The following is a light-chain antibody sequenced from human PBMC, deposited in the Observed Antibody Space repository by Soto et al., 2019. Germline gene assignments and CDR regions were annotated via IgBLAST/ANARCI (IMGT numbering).Light chain of an antibody. CDR2: AAS. J-gene: IGKJ3*01. CDR3: QQFNSDPFT. Sequence: DIQLTQSPSFLSASVGDRVTITCRASQGITNDLAWYQQKPGKAPKLLIYAASSLQRGVPSTFSGSGFGTEFTLTHSSLQPEDFATYFCQQFNSDPFTFGPGTTVDFK. V-gene: IGKV1-9*01. CDR1: QGITND.